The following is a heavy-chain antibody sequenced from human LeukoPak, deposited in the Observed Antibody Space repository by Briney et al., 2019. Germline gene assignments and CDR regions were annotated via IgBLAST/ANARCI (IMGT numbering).Heavy chain of an antibody. J-gene: IGHJ4*02. D-gene: IGHD3-9*01. CDR2: INPNSGGT. V-gene: IGHV1-2*02. Sequence: GASVKVSCKASGYTFTGYYIHWVRQAPGQGLEWMGWINPNSGGTNYAQKFQGRVTMTRDTSISTAYMELSRLRSDDTAVYYCAREREGLYDILTGYFGYWGQGTLVTVSS. CDR3: AREREGLYDILTGYFGY. CDR1: GYTFTGYY.